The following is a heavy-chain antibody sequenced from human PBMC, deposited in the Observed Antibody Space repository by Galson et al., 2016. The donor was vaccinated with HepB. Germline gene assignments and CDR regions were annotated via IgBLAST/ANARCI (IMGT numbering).Heavy chain of an antibody. CDR3: TRDANIAGRPNFDF. J-gene: IGHJ4*02. CDR1: GFTFGDYA. CDR2: SRARAFGGTT. D-gene: IGHD2/OR15-2a*01. V-gene: IGHV3-49*03. Sequence: SLRLSCAASGFTFGDYAMSWFRQAPGKGLEWVAFSRARAFGGTTEYAASVKGRFTISRDDSKNIAYLQMNSLKTEDTAVYYCTRDANIAGRPNFDFWGQGTLVTVSS.